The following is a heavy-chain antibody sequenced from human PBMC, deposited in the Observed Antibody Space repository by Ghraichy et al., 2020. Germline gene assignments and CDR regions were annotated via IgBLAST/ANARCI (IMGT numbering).Heavy chain of an antibody. CDR1: GFSFTDYW. CDR3: VRSYKDGLRHFDY. Sequence: LSLTCAASGFSFTDYWMHWVRQTPGGGLEWVSHLNIDGTTVNYADSVKGRFTISRDNATNTMYLQMISLTVEDTAVYYCVRSYKDGLRHFDYWGQGTLVTVSS. CDR2: LNIDGTTV. V-gene: IGHV3-74*01. D-gene: IGHD1-14*01. J-gene: IGHJ4*02.